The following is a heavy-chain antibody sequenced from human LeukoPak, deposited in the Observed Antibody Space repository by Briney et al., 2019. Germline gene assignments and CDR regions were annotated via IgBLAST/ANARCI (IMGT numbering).Heavy chain of an antibody. CDR2: ISYDGSNK. CDR3: ARDIYGCSSTSCSFYYYYGMDV. Sequence: PGRSLRLSCAASGFTFSSYAMHWVRQAPGKRLEWVAVISYDGSNKYYADSVKVRFTIPGDNSKNTLYLQMNSLRAEDTAVYYCARDIYGCSSTSCSFYYYYGMDVWGKGTTVTVSS. CDR1: GFTFSSYA. V-gene: IGHV3-30*04. J-gene: IGHJ6*04. D-gene: IGHD2-2*01.